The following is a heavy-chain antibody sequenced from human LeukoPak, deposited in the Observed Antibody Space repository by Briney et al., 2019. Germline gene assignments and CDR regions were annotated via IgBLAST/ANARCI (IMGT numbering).Heavy chain of an antibody. CDR1: GFPLRDYY. CDR2: ISTSGSSR. D-gene: IGHD1-1*01. J-gene: IGHJ4*02. Sequence: GGSLRLSCAASGFPLRDYYMSWIRQAPGKGLEWVSYISTSGSSRYYADSVRGRFTISRDNTKNSIYLQMSNLRAEDSALYYCARAAYNWNWGQGTLVTVS. V-gene: IGHV3-11*01. CDR3: ARAAYNWN.